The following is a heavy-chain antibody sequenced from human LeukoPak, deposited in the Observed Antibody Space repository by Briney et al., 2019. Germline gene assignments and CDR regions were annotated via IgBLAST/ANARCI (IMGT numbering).Heavy chain of an antibody. CDR3: ARGSGYDFLRAFDI. CDR2: ISYDGSNK. Sequence: PGGSLRLSCAASGFTFSSYAMHWVRQAPGKGLEWVAVISYDGSNKYYADSVKGRFTISRDNSKNTLYLQMNSLRAEDTAVYYCARGSGYDFLRAFDIWGQGTMVTVSS. V-gene: IGHV3-30*04. J-gene: IGHJ3*02. CDR1: GFTFSSYA. D-gene: IGHD5-12*01.